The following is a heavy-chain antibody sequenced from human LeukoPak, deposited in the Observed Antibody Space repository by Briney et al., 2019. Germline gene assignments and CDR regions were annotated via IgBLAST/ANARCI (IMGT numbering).Heavy chain of an antibody. J-gene: IGHJ4*02. V-gene: IGHV3-23*01. CDR1: GFTFSSYA. D-gene: IGHD6-19*01. CDR2: ISGSGGST. CDR3: AKDPVSAVAGTDPH. Sequence: GGSLRLSCAASGFTFSSYAMSWVRQAPGKGLEWVSAISGSGGSTYYADSVKGRFTISRDNSKNTLYLQMNSLGAEDTAVYYCAKDPVSAVAGTDPHWGQGTLVTVSS.